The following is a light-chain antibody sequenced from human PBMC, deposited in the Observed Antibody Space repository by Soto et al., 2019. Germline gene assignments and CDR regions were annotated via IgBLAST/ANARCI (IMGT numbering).Light chain of an antibody. J-gene: IGKJ5*01. CDR2: DAS. Sequence: EFVVTQSPGTLSLSLGERATLSCRTSQSVRSRYLAWYQQKPGQAPTLLIYDASSRPGGIPDRFSGSGSGTDFTLTISSLEPEDFAVYYCQQRSNWPITFGQGTRLEIK. CDR3: QQRSNWPIT. CDR1: QSVRSRY. V-gene: IGKV3D-20*02.